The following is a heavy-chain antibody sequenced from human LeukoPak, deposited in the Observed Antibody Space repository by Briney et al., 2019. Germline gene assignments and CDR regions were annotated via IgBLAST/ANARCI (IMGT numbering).Heavy chain of an antibody. J-gene: IGHJ3*02. CDR2: IYYSGST. CDR3: ARAPPYYYGSGRGNDAFDI. V-gene: IGHV4-39*07. CDR1: GGSISSSSYY. Sequence: SSETLSLTCTVSGGSISSSSYYWGWIRQPPGKGLEWIGSIYYSGSTYYNPSLKSRVTISVDTSKNQFSLKLSSVTAADTAVYYCARAPPYYYGSGRGNDAFDIWGQGTMVTVSS. D-gene: IGHD3-10*01.